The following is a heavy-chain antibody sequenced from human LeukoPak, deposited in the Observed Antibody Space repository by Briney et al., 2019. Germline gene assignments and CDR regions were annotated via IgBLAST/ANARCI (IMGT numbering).Heavy chain of an antibody. CDR1: GYTFTSYG. CDR2: ISAYNGNT. V-gene: IGHV1-18*01. D-gene: IGHD3-3*01. CDR3: ARDSNLSYDFWSGYRSYYGMDV. Sequence: ASVKVSCKASGYTFTSYGISWVRQAPGQGLEWMGWISAYNGNTNYAQKLQGRVTMTTDTSASTAYMELRSLRSDDTAVYYCARDSNLSYDFWSGYRSYYGMDVWGQGTTVTVSS. J-gene: IGHJ6*02.